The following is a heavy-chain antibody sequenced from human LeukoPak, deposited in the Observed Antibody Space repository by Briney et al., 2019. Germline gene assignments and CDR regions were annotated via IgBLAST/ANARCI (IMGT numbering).Heavy chain of an antibody. D-gene: IGHD7-27*01. CDR2: ISDNGGSA. CDR3: AKGVTIYTNSGLGY. Sequence: PGGSLRLSCAASGFTFSNYAMSWVRQAPGKGLEWVSVISDNGGSAYYGDSVKGRFTMSRDNSKNTLYLQMSSLRAEDTAVYYCAKGVTIYTNSGLGYWGQGTLVTVSS. CDR1: GFTFSNYA. V-gene: IGHV3-23*01. J-gene: IGHJ4*02.